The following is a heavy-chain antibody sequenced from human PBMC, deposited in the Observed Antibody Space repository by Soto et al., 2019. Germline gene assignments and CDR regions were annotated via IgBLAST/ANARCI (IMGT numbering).Heavy chain of an antibody. D-gene: IGHD3-22*01. CDR2: IIPILDIT. V-gene: IGHV1-69*04. J-gene: IGHJ3*01. CDR1: GGTFSAYP. Sequence: QVQLVHSGAEVKKPGSSVKVSCKTSGGTFSAYPFNWVRQAPGQGLEWMGRIIPILDITDYSQNLQGRVTITADKSTNTAYMFLTSLRSEDTAMYFCAKGADSSGSESAFDLWGQGALSTVSS. CDR3: AKGADSSGSESAFDL.